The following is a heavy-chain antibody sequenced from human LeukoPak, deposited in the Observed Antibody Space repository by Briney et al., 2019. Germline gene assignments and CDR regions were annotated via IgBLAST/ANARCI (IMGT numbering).Heavy chain of an antibody. Sequence: GASVKVSCKASGYTFTGYYMHWVRQAPGQGLEWMGWINPNSGGTNYAQKFQGRVTMTRDTSISTAYMELSRLRSDDTAVYYCARVAVPCYYDSSGYLTYFDYWGQGTLVTVSS. D-gene: IGHD3-22*01. J-gene: IGHJ4*02. CDR1: GYTFTGYY. V-gene: IGHV1-2*02. CDR3: ARVAVPCYYDSSGYLTYFDY. CDR2: INPNSGGT.